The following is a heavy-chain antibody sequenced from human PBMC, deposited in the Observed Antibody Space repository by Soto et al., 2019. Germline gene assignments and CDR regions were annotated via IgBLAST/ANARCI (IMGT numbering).Heavy chain of an antibody. V-gene: IGHV3-64*01. Sequence: EVQLVESGGGLVQPGGSLRLSCAASGFTFSSYAMHWVRQAPGKGLEYVSAISSNGGSTYYANSVKGRFTISRDNSKNTLYLQMGSLRAEDMAVYYCARARYSSGYYDYWGQGTLVTVSS. CDR2: ISSNGGST. CDR1: GFTFSSYA. CDR3: ARARYSSGYYDY. D-gene: IGHD3-22*01. J-gene: IGHJ4*02.